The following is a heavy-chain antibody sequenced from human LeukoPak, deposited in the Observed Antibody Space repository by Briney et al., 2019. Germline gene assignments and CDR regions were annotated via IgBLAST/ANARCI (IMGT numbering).Heavy chain of an antibody. CDR3: AKTRPLDSSSWSHGDY. D-gene: IGHD6-13*01. J-gene: IGHJ4*02. CDR2: ISGSGDST. CDR1: GFTFSSYA. Sequence: GGSLRLSCAASGFTFSSYAMSWVRQAPGKGLEWVSAISGSGDSTYYGDSVKGRFTISRNNSKNTLYLQMSSLRAEDTAVYYCAKTRPLDSSSWSHGDYWGQGTLVTVSS. V-gene: IGHV3-23*01.